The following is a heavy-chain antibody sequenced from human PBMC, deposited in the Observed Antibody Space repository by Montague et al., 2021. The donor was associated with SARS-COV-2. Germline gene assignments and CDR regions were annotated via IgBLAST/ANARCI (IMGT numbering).Heavy chain of an antibody. CDR3: ARDRELVD. D-gene: IGHD1-7*01. V-gene: IGHV4-31*03. J-gene: IGHJ4*02. Sequence: TLSLTCTVSGASISSGGDYRNWIRQHPGKGLEWIGHIYYSVSTNYNPSLKSRVTISEDTSKNQISLKLGSVTAADTAVYYCARDRELVDWGQGIMVIVSS. CDR1: GASISSGGDY. CDR2: IYYSVST.